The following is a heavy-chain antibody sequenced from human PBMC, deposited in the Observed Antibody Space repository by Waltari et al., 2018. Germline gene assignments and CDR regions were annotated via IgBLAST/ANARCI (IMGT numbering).Heavy chain of an antibody. V-gene: IGHV3-15*01. CDR1: GSNFHNAW. Sequence: EVQLVESGGGLVKPGESLRPSWVGSGSNFHNAWMSWVRQVPGKGLEWVGRIKREIDGGTAEYVEPVKDRFTISRDDSKNTLYLQMNSLKSEDSAVYFCVRESFGNDIWGQGTLVTVSS. D-gene: IGHD3-10*01. J-gene: IGHJ4*02. CDR2: IKREIDGGTA. CDR3: VRESFGNDI.